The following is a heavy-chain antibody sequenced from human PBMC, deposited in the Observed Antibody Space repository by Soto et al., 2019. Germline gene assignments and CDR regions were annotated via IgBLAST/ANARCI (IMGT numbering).Heavy chain of an antibody. Sequence: PSETLSLTCAVSGYSISSGYYWGWIRQPPGKGLEWIGSIYHSGSTYYNPSLKSRVTISVDTSKNQFSLKLSSVTAADTAVYYCARSTAWIYSNFDYWGQGTLVT. CDR1: GYSISSGYY. V-gene: IGHV4-38-2*01. J-gene: IGHJ4*02. D-gene: IGHD4-4*01. CDR3: ARSTAWIYSNFDY. CDR2: IYHSGST.